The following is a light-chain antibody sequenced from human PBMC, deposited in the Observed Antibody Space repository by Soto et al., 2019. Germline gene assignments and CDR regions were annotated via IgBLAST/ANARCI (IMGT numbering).Light chain of an antibody. J-gene: IGKJ3*01. CDR2: GAS. Sequence: EIVLTQSPGTLSLSPGERATLSCRASQSVSSSYLAWYQQKPGQAPRLLIYGASSRATGIPDRFSGSGSGTDFTLTISRLEPEDFAVYYCHQLNSYPPLFTFGPGTKVDIK. CDR3: HQLNSYPPLFT. CDR1: QSVSSSY. V-gene: IGKV3-20*01.